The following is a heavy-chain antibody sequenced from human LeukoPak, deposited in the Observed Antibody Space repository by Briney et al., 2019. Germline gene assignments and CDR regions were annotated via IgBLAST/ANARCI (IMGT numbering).Heavy chain of an antibody. Sequence: GGSLRLSCAASGFSFSNYGFHWVRQAPGKGLDWVSAISYDGKNIHYADSVKGRFTISRDNSRNTVYLQMNSLRAEDTAVYYCAREGYTGNFDYWGQGTLVTVSS. D-gene: IGHD2-2*02. CDR1: GFSFSNYG. CDR3: AREGYTGNFDY. V-gene: IGHV3-33*01. J-gene: IGHJ4*02. CDR2: ISYDGKNI.